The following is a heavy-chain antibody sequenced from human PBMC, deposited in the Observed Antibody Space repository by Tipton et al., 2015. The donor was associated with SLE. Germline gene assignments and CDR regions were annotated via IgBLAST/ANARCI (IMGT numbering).Heavy chain of an antibody. J-gene: IGHJ5*02. V-gene: IGHV1-18*01. CDR2: ISAYNGDT. Sequence: QSGAEVKKPGASVRVSCKGSGYRFSTYGISWVRQAPGQGLEWMGWISAYNGDTKYAQKFQGRVNMTTDTSTNTAFMELRSLRSDDTAVYYCAKDGSHTSSILDPWGQGTLVTVSS. D-gene: IGHD6-13*01. CDR3: AKDGSHTSSILDP. CDR1: GYRFSTYG.